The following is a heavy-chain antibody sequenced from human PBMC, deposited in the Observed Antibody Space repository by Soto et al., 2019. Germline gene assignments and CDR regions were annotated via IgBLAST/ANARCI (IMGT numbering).Heavy chain of an antibody. J-gene: IGHJ4*02. V-gene: IGHV3-23*01. CDR3: AKGAYCGGVCYGGPWD. D-gene: IGHD2-21*02. CDR1: GFTFSSYA. CDR2: ISGSGGST. Sequence: EVQLLESGGGLVQPGGSLRLSCAASGFTFSSYAMSWVRQAPGKGLEWVSAISGSGGSTYYADSVKGRFTISRDNSKNTLYLQMNSLRAEDTAVYYCAKGAYCGGVCYGGPWDWGQGTLVTVSS.